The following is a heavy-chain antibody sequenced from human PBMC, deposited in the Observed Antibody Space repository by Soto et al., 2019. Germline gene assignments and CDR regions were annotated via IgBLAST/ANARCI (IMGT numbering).Heavy chain of an antibody. V-gene: IGHV3-30*18. D-gene: IGHD2-8*01. CDR1: GFTFSSYG. CDR2: ISYDGSNK. J-gene: IGHJ4*02. CDR3: AKGPYIVIMVH. Sequence: GGSLRLSCAASGFTFSSYGMHWVRQAPGKGLEWVAVISYDGSNKYYADSVKGRFTISRDNSKNTLYLQMNSLRAEDTAVYYCAKGPYIVIMVHWGQGTLVTVSS.